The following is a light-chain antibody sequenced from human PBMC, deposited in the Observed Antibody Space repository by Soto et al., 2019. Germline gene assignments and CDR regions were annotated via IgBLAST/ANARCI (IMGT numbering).Light chain of an antibody. V-gene: IGKV1-27*01. CDR2: SAS. CDR3: QKYDSAPT. CDR1: QSISSW. Sequence: DIQMTQSPSTLSAFVGDRVTITCRASQSISSWLAWYQQKPGKAPKLLIYSASTSQSGVPSRFSGSGSGTDFTLTISRVQPEDVASYYCQKYDSAPTFGPGTKVDIK. J-gene: IGKJ1*01.